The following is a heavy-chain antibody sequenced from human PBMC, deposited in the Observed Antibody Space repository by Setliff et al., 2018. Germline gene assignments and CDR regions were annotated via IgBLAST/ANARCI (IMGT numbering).Heavy chain of an antibody. CDR1: GYTFTSYA. V-gene: IGHV1-69*13. CDR3: ARDLIDPDYGDYLSFYYYGMDV. D-gene: IGHD4-17*01. J-gene: IGHJ6*02. Sequence: ASVKVSCKASGYTFTSYAMNWVRQAPGQGLEWMGGIIPIFGTANYAQKFQGRVTITADESTSTAYMELSSLRSEDTAVYYCARDLIDPDYGDYLSFYYYGMDVWGQGTTVTVSS. CDR2: IIPIFGTA.